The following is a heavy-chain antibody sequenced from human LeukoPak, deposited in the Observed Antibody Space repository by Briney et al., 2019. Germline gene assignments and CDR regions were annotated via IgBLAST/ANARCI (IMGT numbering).Heavy chain of an antibody. CDR3: ARAYVAQMEPKIAAAATTPDY. Sequence: GGSLRLSCAASGFTFSSYAMHWVRQAPGKGLEWVAVISYDGSNKYYADSVKGRFTISRDNSKNTLYLQMNSLRAEDTAVYYCARAYVAQMEPKIAAAATTPDYWGQGTLVTVSS. D-gene: IGHD6-13*01. CDR1: GFTFSSYA. CDR2: ISYDGSNK. V-gene: IGHV3-30-3*01. J-gene: IGHJ4*02.